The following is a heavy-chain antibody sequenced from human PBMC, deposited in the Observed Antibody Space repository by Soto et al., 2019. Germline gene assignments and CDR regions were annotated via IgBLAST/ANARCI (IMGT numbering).Heavy chain of an antibody. D-gene: IGHD3-16*02. CDR2: IKSKTDGGTT. V-gene: IGHV3-15*01. CDR1: ASTFSNAW. Sequence: EVQLVESGGDLVKPGGSLTLSCAASASTFSNAWMSWVRQAPGKGLEWVARIKSKTDGGTTDYAAPVKGRFTISRDDSKNTLYLHLNSLKTDDTAMYYCSTYDYIWGSDRYRWAYWGQGPLVTVSS. CDR3: STYDYIWGSDRYRWAY. J-gene: IGHJ4*02.